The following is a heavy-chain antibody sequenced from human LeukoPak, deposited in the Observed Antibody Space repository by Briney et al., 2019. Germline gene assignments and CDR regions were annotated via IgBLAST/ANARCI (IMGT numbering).Heavy chain of an antibody. D-gene: IGHD4-17*01. J-gene: IGHJ4*02. Sequence: HPGGSLRLSCAASGFTFSTYGMHWVRQAPGKGLEWVALVWSDGNGKFYADSVKGRFTISRDNSKNTLYLQMNSLRAEDTAVYYCVNVLTVTFDSWGQGTLVTVSS. CDR2: VWSDGNGK. CDR1: GFTFSTYG. V-gene: IGHV3-33*06. CDR3: VNVLTVTFDS.